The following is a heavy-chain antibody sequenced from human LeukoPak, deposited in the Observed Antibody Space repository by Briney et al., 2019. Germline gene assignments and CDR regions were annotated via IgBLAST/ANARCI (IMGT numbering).Heavy chain of an antibody. CDR1: GFTFSSYG. V-gene: IGHV3-30*18. J-gene: IGHJ4*02. CDR2: ISYDGSNK. CDR3: AKDRVGYYHDSSGYFTPLDY. D-gene: IGHD3-22*01. Sequence: GRSLRLSCAASGFTFSSYGMHWVRQAPGKGLEWVAVISYDGSNKYYADSVKGRLTISRDNSKNTLYLQMNSLRAEDTAVYYCAKDRVGYYHDSSGYFTPLDYWGQGTLVTVSS.